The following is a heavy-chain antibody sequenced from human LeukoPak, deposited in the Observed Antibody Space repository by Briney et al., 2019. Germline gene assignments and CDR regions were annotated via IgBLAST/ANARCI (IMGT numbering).Heavy chain of an antibody. V-gene: IGHV4-31*03. CDR2: IYYSGST. J-gene: IGHJ4*02. CDR3: ARGNSSGWYFAY. Sequence: PSETLSLTCTVSGGSISSGGYYWSWIRQHPGKGLEWIGYIYYSGSTYYNPSLKSRVTISVDTSKNQFSLKLSSVTAADTAVYYCARGNSSGWYFAYWGQGTLVTVSS. D-gene: IGHD6-19*01. CDR1: GGSISSGGYY.